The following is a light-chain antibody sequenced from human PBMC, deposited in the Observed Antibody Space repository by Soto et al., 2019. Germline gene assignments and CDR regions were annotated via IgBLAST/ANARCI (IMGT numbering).Light chain of an antibody. CDR3: QQYGYPSWT. V-gene: IGKV3-20*01. J-gene: IGKJ1*01. Sequence: EIVLTQSPGTLSLSPGERATLSCRASQSVDSKDLAWYQQKPGQAPRILIFAASSRATGIPDRFSGSGSGTDFTLTISILEPGDFAVYYCQQYGYPSWTFGQGTKVEIK. CDR2: AAS. CDR1: QSVDSKD.